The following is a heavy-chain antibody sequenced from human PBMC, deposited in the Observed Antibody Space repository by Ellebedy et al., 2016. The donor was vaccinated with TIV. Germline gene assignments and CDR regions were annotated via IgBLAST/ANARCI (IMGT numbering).Heavy chain of an antibody. CDR2: FSVDGVRT. CDR1: GSTFSSSA. Sequence: PGGSLRLSCAASGSTFSSSAMGWVRQPPGKGPEWVSAFSVDGVRTYYADPVNGRFTISRDNSKSTLFLQMNSLRAEDAAKYYCTKHRPSASMAVWGHGTTVAVSS. V-gene: IGHV3-23*01. CDR3: TKHRPSASMAV. J-gene: IGHJ6*02. D-gene: IGHD6-25*01.